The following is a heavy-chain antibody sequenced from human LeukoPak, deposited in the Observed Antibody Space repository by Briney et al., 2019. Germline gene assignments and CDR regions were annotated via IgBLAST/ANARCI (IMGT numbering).Heavy chain of an antibody. D-gene: IGHD3-22*01. J-gene: IGHJ6*02. Sequence: SETLSLTCAVSGGSISSGGYSWSWIRQPPGKGLEWIVYIYHSGSTYYNPSLKSRVTISVDRSKNQFSLKLSSVTAADTAVYYCATRSYYDTSGVYGMDVWGQGTTVTVSS. CDR1: GGSISSGGYS. CDR3: ATRSYYDTSGVYGMDV. CDR2: IYHSGST. V-gene: IGHV4-30-2*01.